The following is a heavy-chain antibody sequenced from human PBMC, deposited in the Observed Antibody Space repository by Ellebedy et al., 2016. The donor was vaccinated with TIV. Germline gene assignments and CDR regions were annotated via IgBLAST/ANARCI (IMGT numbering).Heavy chain of an antibody. V-gene: IGHV4-39*01. J-gene: IGHJ4*02. CDR3: ARTEEGDSSSLYFDY. D-gene: IGHD3-22*01. CDR2: IHYSGTT. CDR1: GYSISTSNCY. Sequence: SETLSLTXIVSGYSISTSNCYWGWVRQPPGKGLEWIGSIHYSGTTYYNPSLKSRVIVSGDTSKKEFSLKLSSVTAADTAVYYCARTEEGDSSSLYFDYWGQGALVTVSS.